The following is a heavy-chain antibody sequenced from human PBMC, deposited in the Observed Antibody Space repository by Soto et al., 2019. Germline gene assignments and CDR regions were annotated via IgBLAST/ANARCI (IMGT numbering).Heavy chain of an antibody. CDR2: IYYSGST. J-gene: IGHJ4*02. CDR1: RGSIYSGGYD. V-gene: IGHV4-31*11. D-gene: IGHD3-10*01. Sequence: SITSALCRGSIYSGGYDVTWIRQHPGKGLEWIGYIYYSGSTYYNPSLKSRVTISVDTSKNQFSLKLSSVTAADTAVYYCAREMKYGSGSVDYWGQGTLVTVSS. CDR3: AREMKYGSGSVDY.